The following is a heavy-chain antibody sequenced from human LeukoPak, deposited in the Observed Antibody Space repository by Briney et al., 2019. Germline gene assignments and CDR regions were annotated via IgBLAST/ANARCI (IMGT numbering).Heavy chain of an antibody. V-gene: IGHV4-59*12. CDR2: IFYSGST. CDR3: ARIYGSGSYYFDY. J-gene: IGHJ4*02. D-gene: IGHD3-10*01. Sequence: PSETLSLTCTVSGGSISSYYWSWIRQPPGKGLEWIGYIFYSGSTYYNPSLKSRVTISVDTSKNQFSLKLSSVTAADTAVYYCARIYGSGSYYFDYWGQGTLVTVSS. CDR1: GGSISSYY.